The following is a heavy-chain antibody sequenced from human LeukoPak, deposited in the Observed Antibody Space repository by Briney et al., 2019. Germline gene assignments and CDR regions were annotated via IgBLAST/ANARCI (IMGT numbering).Heavy chain of an antibody. CDR3: ARDAWGPPLLDAFDI. CDR1: GGSISSGSYY. CDR2: IYTSGST. D-gene: IGHD1-26*01. J-gene: IGHJ3*02. Sequence: SETLSLTCTVSGGSISSGSYYWSCIRQPAGKGLECIGRIYTSGSTNYNPSLKSRVTISVDTSKNQFSLKLSSVTAADTAVYYCARDAWGPPLLDAFDIWGQGTMVTVSS. V-gene: IGHV4-61*02.